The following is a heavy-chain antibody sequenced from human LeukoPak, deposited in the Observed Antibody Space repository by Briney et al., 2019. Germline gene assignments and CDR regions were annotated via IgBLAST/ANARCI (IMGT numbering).Heavy chain of an antibody. J-gene: IGHJ1*01. CDR2: ISGSGGDT. CDR3: ANVIIVAAGYEYSQH. CDR1: GFTFSHYA. V-gene: IGHV3-23*01. Sequence: GGSLRLSCAASGFTFSHYAMSWVRQAPGKGLERVSGISGSGGDTFYADSVKGRFTISRDNSKNTLYLQMSSLRAEDTAVYYCANVIIVAAGYEYSQHWGQGTLVSVSS. D-gene: IGHD6-13*01.